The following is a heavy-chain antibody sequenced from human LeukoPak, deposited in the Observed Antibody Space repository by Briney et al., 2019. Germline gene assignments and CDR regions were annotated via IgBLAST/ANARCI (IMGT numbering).Heavy chain of an antibody. CDR3: ARNYGSGYDAFDI. CDR2: ISYDGSNK. J-gene: IGHJ3*02. CDR1: GFTFSSYA. D-gene: IGHD3-10*01. V-gene: IGHV3-30*04. Sequence: PGRSLRLSCAASGFTFSSYAMHWVRQAPGKGLEWAAVISYDGSNKYYADSVKGRFTISRDNSKNTLYLQMNSLRAEDTAVYYCARNYGSGYDAFDIWGQGTMVTVSS.